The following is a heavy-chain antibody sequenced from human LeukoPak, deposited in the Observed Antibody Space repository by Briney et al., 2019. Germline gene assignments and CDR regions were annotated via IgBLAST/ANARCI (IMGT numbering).Heavy chain of an antibody. CDR1: GFTFSSYA. Sequence: GGSLRLSCAASGFTFSSYAMSWVRQAPGKGLEWVSAISGSGGSTYYADSVKGRFTISRDNSKNTLYLQMNSLRAEDTAVYYCAKAGAYYYGSGSLSDYWGQGTLVTVSS. CDR2: ISGSGGST. D-gene: IGHD3-10*01. CDR3: AKAGAYYYGSGSLSDY. V-gene: IGHV3-23*01. J-gene: IGHJ4*02.